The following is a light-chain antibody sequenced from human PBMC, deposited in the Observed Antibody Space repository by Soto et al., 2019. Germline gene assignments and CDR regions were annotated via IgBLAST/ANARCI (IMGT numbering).Light chain of an antibody. J-gene: IGLJ1*01. CDR1: SSDVGGYKY. CDR3: SSYTGSSTFV. V-gene: IGLV2-14*01. Sequence: QSALTQPASVSGSPGQSITISCTGTSSDVGGYKYVSWYQQLPGKAPKLMIYDVNNRPSGVSNRFSGSKSGNTASLTISALQAEDEADYHCSSYTGSSTFVFGTGTKVTVL. CDR2: DVN.